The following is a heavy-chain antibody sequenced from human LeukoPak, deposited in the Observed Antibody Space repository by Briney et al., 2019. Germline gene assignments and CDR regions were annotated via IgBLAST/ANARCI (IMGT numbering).Heavy chain of an antibody. CDR3: ARGGDGYNLYYFDY. J-gene: IGHJ4*02. Sequence: ASVTVSCKASGYTFTGYYMHWVRQAPGQGLEWMGWINPNSGGTNYAQKFQGRVTMTRDTSISTAYMELSRLRSDDTAVYYCARGGDGYNLYYFDYWGQGTLVTVSS. CDR1: GYTFTGYY. CDR2: INPNSGGT. V-gene: IGHV1-2*02. D-gene: IGHD5-24*01.